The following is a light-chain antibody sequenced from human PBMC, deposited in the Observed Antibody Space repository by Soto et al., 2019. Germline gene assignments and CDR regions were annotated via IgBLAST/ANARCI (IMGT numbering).Light chain of an antibody. V-gene: IGKV3-15*01. CDR1: QNIHNH. CDR2: DAI. Sequence: DKLMSQSPANLSVSPGERVTLSCRASQNIHNHMSWFLQKPGQTPSLLIYDAIIRAPDLPARFSGSWSGTEFTLTINSLQSEDFAVYYCQQYNNWPPITFGQGTRLEIK. CDR3: QQYNNWPPIT. J-gene: IGKJ5*01.